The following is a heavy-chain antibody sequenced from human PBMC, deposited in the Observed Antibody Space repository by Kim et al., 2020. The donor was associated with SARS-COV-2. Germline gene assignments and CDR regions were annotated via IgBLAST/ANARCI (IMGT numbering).Heavy chain of an antibody. J-gene: IGHJ3*02. D-gene: IGHD3-10*01. CDR2: INHSGST. CDR3: ARGIYYGHRGAFDI. Sequence: SETLSLTCAVYGGSFSGYYWSWIRQPPGKGLEWIGEINHSGSTNYNPSLKSRVTISVDTSKNQFSLKLSSVTAADTAVYYCARGIYYGHRGAFDIWGQGTMVTVSS. V-gene: IGHV4-34*01. CDR1: GGSFSGYY.